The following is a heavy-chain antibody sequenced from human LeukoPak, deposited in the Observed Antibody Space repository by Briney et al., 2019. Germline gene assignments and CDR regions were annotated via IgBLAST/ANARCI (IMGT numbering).Heavy chain of an antibody. D-gene: IGHD5-12*01. CDR1: GFPFSSYW. V-gene: IGHV3-7*03. CDR2: LKQEGSEK. CDR3: AREVSGYSGYDYFDY. J-gene: IGHJ4*02. Sequence: GGPLRLFCGVSGFPFSSYWMRCVRQARGEGREGVANLKQEGSEKYYVDSVKGRFTISRDNAKNSLYLQMNSLRAEDTAVYYCAREVSGYSGYDYFDYWGQGTLVTVSS.